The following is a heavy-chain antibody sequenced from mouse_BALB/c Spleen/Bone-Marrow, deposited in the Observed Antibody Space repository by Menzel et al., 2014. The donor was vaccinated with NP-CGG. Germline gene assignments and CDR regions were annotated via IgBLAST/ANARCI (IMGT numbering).Heavy chain of an antibody. Sequence: QVTLKVSGPELVKPGASVRISCKASGYTFTNYYIHWVKQRPGQGLEWIGWIYPVNVHANFNEKFRGKAPLTADKSSSTAYMQLSSLTSEDSAVYFCARWLLPYYAMDYWGQGTSVTVSS. CDR2: IYPVNVHA. J-gene: IGHJ4*01. V-gene: IGHV1S56*01. CDR3: ARWLLPYYAMDY. CDR1: GYTFTNYY. D-gene: IGHD2-3*01.